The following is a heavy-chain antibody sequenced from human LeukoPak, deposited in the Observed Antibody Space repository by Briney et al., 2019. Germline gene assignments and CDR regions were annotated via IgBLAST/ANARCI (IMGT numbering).Heavy chain of an antibody. CDR3: ARDLGYCSGGSCYPNWFDP. CDR1: GFTFSSYS. J-gene: IGHJ5*02. Sequence: NAGRSLTLSCAASGFTFSSYSMNWVRQAPGKGLEWVSSISSSSSYIYYADSVKGRFTISRDNAKNSLYLQMNSLRAEDTAVYYCARDLGYCSGGSCYPNWFDPWGQGTLVTVSS. V-gene: IGHV3-21*01. D-gene: IGHD2-15*01. CDR2: ISSSSSYI.